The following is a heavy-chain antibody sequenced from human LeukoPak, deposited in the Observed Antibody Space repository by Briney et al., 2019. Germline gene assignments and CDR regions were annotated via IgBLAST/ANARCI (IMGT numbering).Heavy chain of an antibody. D-gene: IGHD3-9*01. CDR2: ISCSGGRT. CDR3: AKVRYFDWLSPFNWFDP. CDR1: GFAFSSYA. J-gene: IGHJ5*02. V-gene: IGHV3-23*01. Sequence: GGSLSLSCAASGFAFSSYAMSWVRHAPGEGLVWFLGISCSGGRTYYADSVKGRFTISRDNSKNTLYLQMNSLRAEDTAVYYCAKVRYFDWLSPFNWFDPWAQGTLVTVSS.